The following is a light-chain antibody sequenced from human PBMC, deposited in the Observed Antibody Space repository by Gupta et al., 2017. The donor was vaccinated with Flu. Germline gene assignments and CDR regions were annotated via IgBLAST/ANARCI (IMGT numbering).Light chain of an antibody. J-gene: IGKJ2*01. CDR2: WAS. Sequence: SLGERATINCKSSQICCYSSGNKNYLACYQQIPVQPPNLLISWASIRDSGVPDRFSGRGSRSDFTLTIISLLAEDVAVYFFLQYYGGPPSFGPGTKLELK. CDR3: LQYYGGPPS. CDR1: QICCYSSGNKNY. V-gene: IGKV4-1*01.